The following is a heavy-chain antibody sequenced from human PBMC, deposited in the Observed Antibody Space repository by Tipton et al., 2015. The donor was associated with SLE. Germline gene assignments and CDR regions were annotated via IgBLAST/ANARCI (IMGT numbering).Heavy chain of an antibody. D-gene: IGHD3-22*01. CDR3: ASPYYYDSSGYYRGFDY. CDR2: ISSSGSTI. V-gene: IGHV3-48*03. J-gene: IGHJ4*02. CDR1: GFTFSSYE. Sequence: SLRLSCAASGFTFSSYEMNWVRQAPGKGLEWVSYISSSGSTIYYADSVKGRFTISRDNAKNPLYLQMNSLRAEDTAVYYCASPYYYDSSGYYRGFDYWGQGTLVTVSS.